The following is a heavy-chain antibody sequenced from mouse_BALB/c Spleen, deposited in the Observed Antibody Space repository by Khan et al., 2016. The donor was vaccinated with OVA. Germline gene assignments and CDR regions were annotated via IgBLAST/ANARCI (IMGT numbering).Heavy chain of an antibody. CDR2: IWSDGST. D-gene: IGHD2-10*01. V-gene: IGHV2-6-1*01. Sequence: QVQLKQSGPGLAAPSQSLSITCTISGFSLTDYGIHWVRQPPGKGLEWLVVIWSDGSTTYNSALKSRLSIIKDNSKSQIFLKMNSLQTDDTAMYYCARQPYYHYYIMDYWGQGTSVTVSS. CDR3: ARQPYYHYYIMDY. J-gene: IGHJ4*01. CDR1: GFSLTDYG.